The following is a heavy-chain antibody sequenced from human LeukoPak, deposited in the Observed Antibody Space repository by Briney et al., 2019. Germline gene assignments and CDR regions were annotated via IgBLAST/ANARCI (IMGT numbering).Heavy chain of an antibody. D-gene: IGHD3-10*01. CDR1: GFIFSSYP. CDR3: ANQRGGF. Sequence: GESLRLSCAASGFIFSSYPMSWVRQAPGKGLELVSAISGTAENTYYADSVKGRFSISRYDSRNTVNLQMNRPRPAATDVYSCANQRGGFWGQGPLVTVSS. CDR2: ISGTAENT. V-gene: IGHV3-23*01. J-gene: IGHJ4*02.